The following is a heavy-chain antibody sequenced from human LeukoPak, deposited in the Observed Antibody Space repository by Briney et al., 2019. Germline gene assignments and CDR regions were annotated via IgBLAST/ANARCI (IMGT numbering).Heavy chain of an antibody. Sequence: ASVKVSCKASGYTFTSYDINWVRQATGQGLEWMGWMNPNSGNTGYAQKFQGRVTMTRDTSTSTVYMELSSLRSEDTAVYYCASSGSGSYHFDYWGQGTLVTVSS. V-gene: IGHV1-8*02. CDR1: GYTFTSYD. D-gene: IGHD3-10*01. J-gene: IGHJ4*02. CDR2: MNPNSGNT. CDR3: ASSGSGSYHFDY.